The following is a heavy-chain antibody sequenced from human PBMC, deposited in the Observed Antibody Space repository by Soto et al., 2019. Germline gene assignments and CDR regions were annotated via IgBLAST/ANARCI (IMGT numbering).Heavy chain of an antibody. V-gene: IGHV3-48*03. CDR2: ISTSGSPI. CDR3: ARGSLRFLEWSFDY. CDR1: GFTFSNYE. J-gene: IGHJ4*02. D-gene: IGHD3-3*01. Sequence: PWGSLRLSCAASGFTFSNYEMNWVRQAPGKGLEWLAYISTSGSPIYYADSVKGRCTISSDEAKNSLYLQMNNLRAEDTAVYYCARGSLRFLEWSFDYWGQGTLVTVSS.